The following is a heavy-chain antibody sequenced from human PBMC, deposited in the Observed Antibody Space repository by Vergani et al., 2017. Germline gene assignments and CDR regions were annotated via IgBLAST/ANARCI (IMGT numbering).Heavy chain of an antibody. V-gene: IGHV3-23*01. CDR3: ARARTTVTTNYYYYGMDV. CDR2: ISGCGGST. Sequence: EVQLLESGGGLVQPGGSLRLSCAASGFTFSSYAMSWVRQAPGKGLEWVSAISGCGGSTYYADSVKGRFTISRDNSKNTLYLQMNSLRAEDTAVYYCARARTTVTTNYYYYGMDVWGQGTTVTVSS. J-gene: IGHJ6*02. D-gene: IGHD4-17*01. CDR1: GFTFSSYA.